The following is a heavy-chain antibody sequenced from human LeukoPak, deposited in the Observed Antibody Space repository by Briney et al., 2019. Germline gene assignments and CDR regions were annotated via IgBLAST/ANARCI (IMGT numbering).Heavy chain of an antibody. CDR3: AGDHHILQMVSAIPDAFDI. V-gene: IGHV4-39*01. CDR2: ISYSGSPS. D-gene: IGHD2-8*01. CDR1: GVSISSTYF. J-gene: IGHJ3*02. Sequence: PSETLSLTCTVSGVSISSTYFWGWVRQPPGKGLEWIGSISYSGSPSYYNPSLKSRVTISVDTSKNQFSLKLSSVTAADTAVYYCAGDHHILQMVSAIPDAFDIWGQGTMVTVFS.